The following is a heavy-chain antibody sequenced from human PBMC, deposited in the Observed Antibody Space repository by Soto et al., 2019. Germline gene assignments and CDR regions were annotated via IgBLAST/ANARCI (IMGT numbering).Heavy chain of an antibody. V-gene: IGHV3-30*18. CDR1: GFTFSSYG. D-gene: IGHD6-13*01. CDR3: AKAGIPAAGRPWYYYMDV. CDR2: ISYDGSNK. J-gene: IGHJ6*03. Sequence: GGSLRLSCAASGFTFSSYGMHWVRQAPGKGLEWVAVISYDGSNKYYADSVKGRFTISRDNSKNTLYLQMNSLRAEDTAVYYCAKAGIPAAGRPWYYYMDVWGKGTTVTVSS.